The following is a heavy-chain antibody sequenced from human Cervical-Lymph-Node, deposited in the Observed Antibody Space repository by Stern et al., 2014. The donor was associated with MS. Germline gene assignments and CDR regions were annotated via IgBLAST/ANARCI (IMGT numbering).Heavy chain of an antibody. D-gene: IGHD6-13*01. Sequence: VQLVESGAEVKKPGESLKISRTGSGYSFTSYWIAWVRHMPGKGLEWMGIVDPGDSDTRYSPSFQGQVSISADKSTSTAYLQWSSLKASDTAMYYCARTRYSSSWYTFDPWGQGTLVTVSS. CDR3: ARTRYSSSWYTFDP. J-gene: IGHJ5*02. CDR2: VDPGDSDT. V-gene: IGHV5-51*03. CDR1: GYSFTSYW.